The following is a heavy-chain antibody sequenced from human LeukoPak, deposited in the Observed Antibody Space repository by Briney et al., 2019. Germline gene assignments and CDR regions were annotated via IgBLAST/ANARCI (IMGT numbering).Heavy chain of an antibody. CDR1: EFTLGSYW. J-gene: IGHJ4*02. Sequence: SGGSLRLSCAAFEFTLGSYWMHWGRQAPGEGLVWVPRINADGRTTTYADSVKGRFTISRDNAKNTLYLKMSSLRAEDTAVYYCARGSRDYFDYWGQGTLVTVTS. V-gene: IGHV3-74*01. CDR2: INADGRTT. CDR3: ARGSRDYFDY.